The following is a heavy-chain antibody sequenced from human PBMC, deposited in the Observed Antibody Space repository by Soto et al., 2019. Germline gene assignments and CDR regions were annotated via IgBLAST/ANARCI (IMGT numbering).Heavy chain of an antibody. Sequence: QVQLVQSGAEVKKTGASVRVSCKASGYSFTSYGISWVRQAPGQGLEWMGWISAYNGNTNYAQKLQGRVTMTTDTSTSTAYMELRRLRSDDTAVYYCARQQWRYYYYGMDVWGQGTTVTVSS. J-gene: IGHJ6*02. CDR1: GYSFTSYG. V-gene: IGHV1-18*01. D-gene: IGHD6-19*01. CDR3: ARQQWRYYYYGMDV. CDR2: ISAYNGNT.